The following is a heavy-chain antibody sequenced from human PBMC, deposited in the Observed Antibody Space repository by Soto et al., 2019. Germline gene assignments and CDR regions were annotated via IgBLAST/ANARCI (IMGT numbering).Heavy chain of an antibody. CDR3: AADFPEGVATPVIHYGMDV. D-gene: IGHD3-16*02. J-gene: IGHJ6*02. V-gene: IGHV1-58*01. Sequence: SVKVSCKASGFTFTSSAVQWVRQARGQRHEWIGWIVVGSGNTNYAQKFQERVTITRDMSTSTAYMELSSLRSEDTAVYYCAADFPEGVATPVIHYGMDVWGQGTTVTVAS. CDR2: IVVGSGNT. CDR1: GFTFTSSA.